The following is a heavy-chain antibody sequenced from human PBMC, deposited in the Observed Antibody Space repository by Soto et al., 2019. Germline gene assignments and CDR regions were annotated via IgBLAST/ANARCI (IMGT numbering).Heavy chain of an antibody. J-gene: IGHJ4*02. V-gene: IGHV3-7*01. CDR2: IKQDGSEK. CDR1: GFTFSSYW. CDR3: AREPDHCSSTSCYAGVEY. Sequence: GGSLRLSCAASGFTFSSYWMSWVRQAPGKGLEWVANIKQDGSEKYYVDSVKGRFTISRDNAKNSLYLQMNSLRAEDTAVYYCAREPDHCSSTSCYAGVEYWGQGTLVTVSS. D-gene: IGHD2-2*01.